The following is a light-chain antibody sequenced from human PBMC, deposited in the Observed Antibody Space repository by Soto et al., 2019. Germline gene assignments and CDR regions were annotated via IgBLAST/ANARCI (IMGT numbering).Light chain of an antibody. CDR1: QSISNY. CDR2: AAS. J-gene: IGKJ2*01. CDR3: QQSYSTPYT. Sequence: DIQMTQSPSSLSASEGDRVTITCRASQSISNYLNWYQHKPGQAPKLLIYAASSLQSGVPSRFTGRGAGTDFTPSISDLQPGDLATYSCQQSYSTPYTFGQGTKVEIK. V-gene: IGKV1-39*01.